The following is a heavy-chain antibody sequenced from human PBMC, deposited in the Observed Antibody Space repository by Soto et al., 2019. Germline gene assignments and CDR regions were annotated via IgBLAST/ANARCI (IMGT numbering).Heavy chain of an antibody. J-gene: IGHJ4*02. Sequence: KPSETLSLTCTVSGGSISSYYWTWIRQPPGKGLEWIGHMYYSGSTNYSPSLKSRVTISVGTSKNQFSLKLSSVTAADTAVYYCARGVILHYSASGRYEHFDYWGQGNLVTVSS. D-gene: IGHD3-10*01. CDR2: MYYSGST. CDR1: GGSISSYY. V-gene: IGHV4-59*01. CDR3: ARGVILHYSASGRYEHFDY.